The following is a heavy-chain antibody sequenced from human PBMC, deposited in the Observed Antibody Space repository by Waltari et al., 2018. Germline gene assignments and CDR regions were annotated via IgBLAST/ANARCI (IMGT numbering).Heavy chain of an antibody. D-gene: IGHD3-9*01. CDR2: IGASGAPT. CDR1: GFHFRGSS. V-gene: IGHV3-23*01. Sequence: EVQLLESGGGLVQPGGSLRLPCAAAGFHFRGSSMNWVRQAPGKGLEWVSVIGASGAPTYYADSVKGRFTISRDNSKNTLYLQMNSLRAEDTAVYYCARCRTGYYLDFQHWGQGTLVTVSS. J-gene: IGHJ1*01. CDR3: ARCRTGYYLDFQH.